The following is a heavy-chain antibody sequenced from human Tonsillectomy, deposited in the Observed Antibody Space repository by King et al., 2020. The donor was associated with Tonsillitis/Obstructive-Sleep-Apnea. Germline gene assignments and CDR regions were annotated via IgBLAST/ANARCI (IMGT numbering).Heavy chain of an antibody. CDR3: ARGSKFDILSCHHIFDH. Sequence: VQLVESGGGLVQPGGSLRLSCEASGFSFTRFDMHWVRQVTGKGLDWVSGVGAAGDTYYRDSGKGRFIISKENAKNSLYLQLKRLRAGDTTVYYCARGSKFDILSCHHIFDHWGQGTLVTVSS. V-gene: IGHV3-13*01. J-gene: IGHJ4*02. CDR2: VGAAGDT. D-gene: IGHD3-9*01. CDR1: GFSFTRFD.